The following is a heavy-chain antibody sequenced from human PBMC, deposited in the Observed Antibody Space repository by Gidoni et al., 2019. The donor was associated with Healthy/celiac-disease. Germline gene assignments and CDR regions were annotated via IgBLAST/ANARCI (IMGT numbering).Heavy chain of an antibody. CDR2: ISSNGGST. D-gene: IGHD3-22*01. J-gene: IGHJ3*02. Sequence: EVQLVESGGGLVQPGGSLRLSCAASGFTFSSYAMHWVRQAPGKGLEYVSAISSNGGSTYYANSVKGRFTISRDNSKNTLYLQMGSLRAEDMAVYYCARGNDPFDTSGSVAFDIWGQGTMVTVSS. V-gene: IGHV3-64*01. CDR3: ARGNDPFDTSGSVAFDI. CDR1: GFTFSSYA.